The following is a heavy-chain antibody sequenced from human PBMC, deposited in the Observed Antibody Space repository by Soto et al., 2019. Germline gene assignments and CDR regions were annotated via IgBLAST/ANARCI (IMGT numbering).Heavy chain of an antibody. J-gene: IGHJ5*02. CDR1: GGSITNYY. V-gene: IGHV4-4*07. Sequence: ETLSLTCTVSGGSITNYYWSWIRQPAGKGLEWIGRIYTKERTNYNLSFRNRVTMSVDTSKNQFSLKLDAVTAADSAVYYCARDDYKDGGNNWFDPWGQGTLVTVSS. CDR2: IYTKERT. D-gene: IGHD3-16*01. CDR3: ARDDYKDGGNNWFDP.